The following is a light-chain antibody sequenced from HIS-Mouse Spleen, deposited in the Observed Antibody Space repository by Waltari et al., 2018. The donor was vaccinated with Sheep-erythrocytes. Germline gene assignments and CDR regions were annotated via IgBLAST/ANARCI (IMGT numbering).Light chain of an antibody. CDR3: SSDAGSNNWV. V-gene: IGLV2-8*01. CDR1: SSDVGGYNY. CDR2: EIS. Sequence: QSALTQPRSVSGSPGQSVTISCTGTSSDVGGYNYVSWYQQPPAKPPKLMIYEISKRPSGAHDRFSGYTSGNAASPTVSGLQAEDEADYYCSSDAGSNNWVFGGGTKLTVL. J-gene: IGLJ3*02.